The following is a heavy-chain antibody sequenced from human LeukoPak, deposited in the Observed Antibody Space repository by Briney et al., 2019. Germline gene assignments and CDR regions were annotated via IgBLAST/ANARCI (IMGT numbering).Heavy chain of an antibody. J-gene: IGHJ4*02. CDR2: ISGSGGSA. D-gene: IGHD4-17*01. CDR1: GFTFSSYA. CDR3: AKPGWSMDYGDYPYYFDY. V-gene: IGHV3-23*01. Sequence: PGGSLRLSCAASGFTFSSYAMSWVRQAPGKGLEWVSAISGSGGSAYYADSVKGRFTISRDNSKNTLYLQMNSLRAEDTAVYYCAKPGWSMDYGDYPYYFDYWGQGTLVTVSS.